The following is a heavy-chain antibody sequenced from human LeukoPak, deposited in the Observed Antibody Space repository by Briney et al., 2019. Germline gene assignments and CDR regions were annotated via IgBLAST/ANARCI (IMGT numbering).Heavy chain of an antibody. V-gene: IGHV4-59*08. Sequence: SETLSLTCTVSGGSISSYYWSWIRQPPGKGLEWIGYIYYSGSTNYNPSLKSRVTISVDTSKNQFSLKLSSVTAADTAVYYCARLSDYDILTGLVSWFDPWGQGTLVTVSS. J-gene: IGHJ5*02. D-gene: IGHD3-9*01. CDR3: ARLSDYDILTGLVSWFDP. CDR1: GGSISSYY. CDR2: IYYSGST.